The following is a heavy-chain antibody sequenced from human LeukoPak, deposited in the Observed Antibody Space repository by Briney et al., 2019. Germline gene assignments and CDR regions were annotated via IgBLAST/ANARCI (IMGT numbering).Heavy chain of an antibody. CDR2: ISTYNGNT. J-gene: IGHJ6*03. CDR1: GYTFTSYG. V-gene: IGHV1-18*01. CDR3: ARVRFGELLWLHYMDV. Sequence: ASVKVSCKASGYTFTSYGIIWVRQAPGQGLEWMGWISTYNGNTNYAQKIQGRVTMTTDTSTSTVYMELSSLRSEDTAVYYCARVRFGELLWLHYMDVWGKGTTVTISS. D-gene: IGHD3-10*01.